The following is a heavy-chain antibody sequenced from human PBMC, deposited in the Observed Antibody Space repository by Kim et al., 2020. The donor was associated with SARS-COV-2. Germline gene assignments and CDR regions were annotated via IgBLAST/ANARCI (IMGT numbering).Heavy chain of an antibody. CDR1: GFIFGNYG. V-gene: IGHV3-74*01. CDR2: INTDGSKT. Sequence: GGSLRLSCAASGFIFGNYGMHWVRQAPGKGLVWVSRINTDGSKTNYADSVKGRFTISRDNAKNTLYLQMNSLRVEDTAVYYCTRLLGSSGRYYWGQGTLVTVSS. CDR3: TRLLGSSGRYY. D-gene: IGHD6-19*01. J-gene: IGHJ4*02.